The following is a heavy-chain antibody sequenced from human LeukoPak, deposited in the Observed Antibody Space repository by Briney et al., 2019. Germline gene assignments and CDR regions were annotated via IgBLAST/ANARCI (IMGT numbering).Heavy chain of an antibody. D-gene: IGHD5-12*01. Sequence: ASVKVSCKASGYTFTSYYMHWVRQAPGQGLEWMGWTNPNSGGTNYAQKFQGRVTMTRDTSISTAYMELSRLRSDDTAVYYCAREGIDSGYRDAFDIWGQGTMVTVSS. V-gene: IGHV1-2*02. CDR3: AREGIDSGYRDAFDI. CDR2: TNPNSGGT. J-gene: IGHJ3*02. CDR1: GYTFTSYY.